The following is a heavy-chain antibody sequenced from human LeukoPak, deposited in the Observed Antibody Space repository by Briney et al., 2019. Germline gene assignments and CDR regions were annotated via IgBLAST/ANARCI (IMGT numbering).Heavy chain of an antibody. CDR3: ARPRAITMVRGVIITVGY. V-gene: IGHV3-21*01. J-gene: IGHJ4*02. D-gene: IGHD3-10*01. Sequence: GGSLRLSCAASGFTFSSYAMHWVRQAPGKGLEWVSSISSSSSYIYYADSVKGRFTISRDNAKNSLYLQMNSLRAEDTAVYYCARPRAITMVRGVIITVGYWGQGTLVTVSS. CDR2: ISSSSSYI. CDR1: GFTFSSYA.